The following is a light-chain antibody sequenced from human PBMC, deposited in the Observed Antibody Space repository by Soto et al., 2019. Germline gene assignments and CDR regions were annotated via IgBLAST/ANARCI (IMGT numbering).Light chain of an antibody. V-gene: IGKV3-20*01. CDR1: QSVSSN. CDR2: GAS. Sequence: EIVMTQSPATLSVYPGERATLSCRASQSVSSNLAWYQQNPGQAPRLLIYGASNRATGIPDRFSGSGSGTDFTLTISRLEPEDFAVYYCQQYDSSPRTFGQGTKVDI. CDR3: QQYDSSPRT. J-gene: IGKJ1*01.